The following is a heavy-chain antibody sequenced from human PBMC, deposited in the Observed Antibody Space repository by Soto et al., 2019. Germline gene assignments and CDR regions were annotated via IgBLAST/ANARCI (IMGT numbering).Heavy chain of an antibody. CDR1: DGSISSGGYY. CDR2: IYYSGST. CDR3: ARARPAAAAEYFDH. V-gene: IGHV4-31*03. Sequence: SETVSLTCTVSDGSISSGGYYWSWIRQHPGKGLEWIGYIYYSGSTYYNPSLKSRVTISVDTSKNKFSLKLSSVTAADTAVYTCARARPAAAAEYFDHWGQGTLVTVSS. D-gene: IGHD6-13*01. J-gene: IGHJ4*02.